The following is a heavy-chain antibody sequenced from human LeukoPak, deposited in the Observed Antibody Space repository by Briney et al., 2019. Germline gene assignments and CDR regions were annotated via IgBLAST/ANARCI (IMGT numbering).Heavy chain of an antibody. V-gene: IGHV1-2*02. CDR1: GYTFTGYY. D-gene: IGHD6-19*01. CDR2: INPNSGGT. CDR3: ASKDRSGCYGEGIFDY. Sequence: GASVKVSCNASGYTFTGYYMHWVRQAPGQGLEWMGWINPNSGGTNYAQKFQGRVTMTRDTSISTAYMELSRLRSDDTAVYYCASKDRSGCYGEGIFDYWGQGTLVTVSS. J-gene: IGHJ4*02.